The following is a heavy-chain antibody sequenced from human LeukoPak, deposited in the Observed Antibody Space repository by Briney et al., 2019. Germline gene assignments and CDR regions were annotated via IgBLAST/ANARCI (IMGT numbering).Heavy chain of an antibody. CDR1: GYSFTSYW. CDR3: ARGAGYCSGGSCYKDY. V-gene: IGHV5-51*01. J-gene: IGHJ4*02. Sequence: GESLKISCKGSGYSFTSYWIGWVRQMPGKGLEWMGIIYPGDSDTRYSPSFQGQVTISADKSISTAYLQWSSLKASDTAMYYCARGAGYCSGGSCYKDYWGQGTLVTVSS. D-gene: IGHD2-15*01. CDR2: IYPGDSDT.